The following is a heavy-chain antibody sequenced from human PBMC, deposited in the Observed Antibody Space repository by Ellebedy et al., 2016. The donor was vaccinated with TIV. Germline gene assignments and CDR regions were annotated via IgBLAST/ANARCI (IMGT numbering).Heavy chain of an antibody. V-gene: IGHV3-30-3*01. J-gene: IGHJ4*02. Sequence: LSLTCAASGFTFSRYWMHWVRQAPGKGLEWVAVISYDEIYKYYADAVKGRFTISRDNAKNSLYLQMSRLRAEDTAVYYCTCSVAEGDEGLGDFDYWGQGTLVTVSS. CDR1: GFTFSRYW. D-gene: IGHD3-10*02. CDR2: ISYDEIYK. CDR3: TCSVAEGDEGLGDFDY.